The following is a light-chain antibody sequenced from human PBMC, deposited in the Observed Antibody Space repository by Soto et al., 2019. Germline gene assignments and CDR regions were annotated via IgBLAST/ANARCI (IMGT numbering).Light chain of an antibody. CDR3: QRLNTYPCWT. V-gene: IGKV1-5*01. Sequence: GCVGKKITITCRASQSINNLLAWYQQKPGKAPKFLIYDVSTLESGVPSRFSGSGSGTEFALTISCLQPDDFAIYYCQRLNTYPCWTFRQGTKVDIK. CDR1: QSINNL. J-gene: IGKJ1*01. CDR2: DVS.